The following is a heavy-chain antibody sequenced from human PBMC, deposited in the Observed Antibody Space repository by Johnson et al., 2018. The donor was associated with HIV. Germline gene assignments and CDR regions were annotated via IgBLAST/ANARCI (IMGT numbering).Heavy chain of an antibody. J-gene: IGHJ3*02. CDR3: ARGTGTDDAFDI. V-gene: IGHV3-33*08. CDR2: IRYDGSNK. CDR1: GFTFSSYG. D-gene: IGHD1-1*01. Sequence: VQLVESGGGLVQPGRSLRLSCAASGFTFSSYGMHWVRQAPGKGLEWVAFIRYDGSNKYYADSVKGRFTISRDNSKNTLYLQMNSLRAEDTAVYYCARGTGTDDAFDIWGQGTMVTVSS.